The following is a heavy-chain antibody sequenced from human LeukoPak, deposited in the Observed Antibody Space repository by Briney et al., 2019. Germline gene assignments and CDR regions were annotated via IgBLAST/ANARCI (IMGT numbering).Heavy chain of an antibody. CDR3: ARENIAVADWYGMDV. V-gene: IGHV3-48*04. CDR1: GFTFSSYS. D-gene: IGHD6-19*01. J-gene: IGHJ6*02. Sequence: PGGSLRLSCAASGFTFSSYSTNWVRQAPGKGLEWVPYISSSSSTIYYADSVKGRFTISRDNAKNSLYLQMNSLRAEDTAVYYCARENIAVADWYGMDVWGQGTTVTVSS. CDR2: ISSSSSTI.